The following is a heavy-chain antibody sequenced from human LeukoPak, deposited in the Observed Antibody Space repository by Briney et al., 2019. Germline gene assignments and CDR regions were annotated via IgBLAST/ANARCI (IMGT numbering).Heavy chain of an antibody. CDR1: GFTFSIYG. Sequence: PGGSLRLSCAASGFTFSIYGIHWVRQAPGKGLEWVAFISYDGGNKYYADSVKGRFTISRDNSKNTLYLQMNSLRAEDTAVYYCAEDTTSITPYYYMDVWGKGTTVTVSS. V-gene: IGHV3-30*18. J-gene: IGHJ6*03. D-gene: IGHD1-14*01. CDR3: AEDTTSITPYYYMDV. CDR2: ISYDGGNK.